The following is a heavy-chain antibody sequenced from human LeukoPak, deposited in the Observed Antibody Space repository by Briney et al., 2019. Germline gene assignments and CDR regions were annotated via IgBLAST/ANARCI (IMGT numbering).Heavy chain of an antibody. J-gene: IGHJ2*01. CDR1: AFTFNNYA. D-gene: IGHD4-17*01. CDR3: AKGDYGDYLTPWYFDL. Sequence: GGSLRLSCAASAFTFNNYAMHWVRQAPGKGLEWVSGISWNSGSIGYADSVKGRFTISRDNAKNSLYLQMNSLRAEDTALYYCAKGDYGDYLTPWYFDLWGRGTLVTVSS. V-gene: IGHV3-9*01. CDR2: ISWNSGSI.